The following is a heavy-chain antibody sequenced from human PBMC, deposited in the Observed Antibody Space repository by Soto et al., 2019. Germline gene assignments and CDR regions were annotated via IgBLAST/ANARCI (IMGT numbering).Heavy chain of an antibody. J-gene: IGHJ4*02. CDR2: FDPEDGET. Sequence: ASVKVSCKVSGYTLTELSMHWVRQAPGKGLEWMGGFDPEDGETIYAQKFQGRVTMTEDTSTDTAYMELSSLRSEDTAVYYCATALSYSSGWSPFDYWGQGTLVTVYS. D-gene: IGHD6-19*01. V-gene: IGHV1-24*01. CDR3: ATALSYSSGWSPFDY. CDR1: GYTLTELS.